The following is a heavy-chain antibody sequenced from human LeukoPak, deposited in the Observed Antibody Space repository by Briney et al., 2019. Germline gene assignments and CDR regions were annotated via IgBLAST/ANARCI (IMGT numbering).Heavy chain of an antibody. CDR1: GFTFSDYY. D-gene: IGHD3-22*01. V-gene: IGHV3-11*01. Sequence: GGSLRLSCAASGFTFSDYYMSWIRQAPGKGLEWVSYINSSGSTIYNADSVKGRFTISRDNAKNSLYLQMNSLRAEDTAVYYCARDSTPLEYSSGYYPDAFDIWGQGTMVTVSS. CDR3: ARDSTPLEYSSGYYPDAFDI. CDR2: INSSGSTI. J-gene: IGHJ3*02.